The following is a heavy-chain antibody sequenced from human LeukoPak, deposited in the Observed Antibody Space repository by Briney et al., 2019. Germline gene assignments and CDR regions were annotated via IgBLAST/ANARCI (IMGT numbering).Heavy chain of an antibody. V-gene: IGHV4-61*02. J-gene: IGHJ5*02. CDR2: ISSSGST. D-gene: IGHD2-2*01. CDR3: ARLRVVVVPAASQSWFDP. Sequence: SETLSLTCTVSGDSISSGDYYWSWIRQPAGKGLEWIGRISSSGSTNYNPSLKSRVTISVDTSKNQFSLKLSSVTAADTAVYYCARLRVVVVPAASQSWFDPWGQGTLVTVSS. CDR1: GDSISSGDYY.